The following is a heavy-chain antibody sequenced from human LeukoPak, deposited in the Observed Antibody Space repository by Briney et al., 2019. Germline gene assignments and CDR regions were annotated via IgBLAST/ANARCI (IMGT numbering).Heavy chain of an antibody. D-gene: IGHD3-16*01. CDR3: ARRYDYVWGAHGWFDP. V-gene: IGHV4-34*01. Sequence: SETLSLTCAVYGVTFSGYYWSWIRQPPGKGLEWIGEINHSGSTNYNPSLKSRVTISVDTSKNQFSLKLSSVTAVDTAVYYCARRYDYVWGAHGWFDPWGQGTLVTVSS. J-gene: IGHJ5*02. CDR2: INHSGST. CDR1: GVTFSGYY.